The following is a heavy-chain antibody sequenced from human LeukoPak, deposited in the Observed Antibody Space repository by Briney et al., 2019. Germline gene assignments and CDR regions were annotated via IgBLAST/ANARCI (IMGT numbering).Heavy chain of an antibody. V-gene: IGHV3-74*01. J-gene: IGHJ4*02. CDR3: GRDFWGSIDH. Sequence: PGGSLRLSCAVSGFTFSTYGMNWVRQAPGKGLVWVSLINNDGHTTVYADSVKGRFTISRGNAKNTLYLQMNSLRAEDTAVYYCGRDFWGSIDHWGQGTLVTVSS. CDR2: INNDGHTT. D-gene: IGHD3-16*01. CDR1: GFTFSTYG.